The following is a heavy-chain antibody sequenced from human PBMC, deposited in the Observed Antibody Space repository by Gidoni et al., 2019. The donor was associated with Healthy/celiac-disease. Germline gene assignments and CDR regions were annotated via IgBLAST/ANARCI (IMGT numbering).Heavy chain of an antibody. J-gene: IGHJ6*02. Sequence: QVQLQESGPGLVKPSGTLSLTCAVSGGSISSSNWWSWVRQPPGKGLEWIGEIYHSGSTNYNPSLKSRVTISVDKSKNQFSLKLSSVTAADTAVYYCARILGYCSSTSCYGVYGMDVWGQGTTVTVSS. CDR2: IYHSGST. D-gene: IGHD2-2*01. CDR3: ARILGYCSSTSCYGVYGMDV. V-gene: IGHV4-4*02. CDR1: GGSISSSNW.